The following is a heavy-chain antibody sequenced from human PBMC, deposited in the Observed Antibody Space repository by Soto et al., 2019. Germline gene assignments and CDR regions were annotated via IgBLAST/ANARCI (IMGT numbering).Heavy chain of an antibody. CDR1: GFTFSSCV. CDR2: ITDSGTGT. D-gene: IGHD6-13*01. CDR3: AKGLINGRWYAAD. J-gene: IGHJ4*02. Sequence: EVHLLESGGGLVQPGESLRLSCGASGFTFSSCVMSCVRQAPGKGLEWVSCITDSGTGTYYADSVKGRFTISRDNSKNTMYLQMNNLRAEDTGVYYCAKGLINGRWYAADWGQGTLVTVSS. V-gene: IGHV3-23*01.